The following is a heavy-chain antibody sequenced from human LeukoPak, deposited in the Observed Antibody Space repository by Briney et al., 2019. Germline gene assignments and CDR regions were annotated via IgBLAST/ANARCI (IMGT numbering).Heavy chain of an antibody. CDR2: IYSDGNT. J-gene: IGHJ4*02. CDR3: ARELELKSFDY. Sequence: SETLSLTCTVSGYSITSRYYWGWIRQPPGKGLEWIGNIYSDGNTYYNPSLKSRVTISVDTSKNQFSLKLSSVTAADTAVYYCARELELKSFDYWGQGTLVTVSS. V-gene: IGHV4-38-2*02. CDR1: GYSITSRYY. D-gene: IGHD1-7*01.